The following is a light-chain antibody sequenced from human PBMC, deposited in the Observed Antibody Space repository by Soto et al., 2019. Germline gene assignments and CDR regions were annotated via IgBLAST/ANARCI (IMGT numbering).Light chain of an antibody. CDR3: STWDDSLNGWV. J-gene: IGLJ3*02. CDR2: NND. Sequence: QSVLTQPPSASGTPGQRVTISCSGSRSSIGSNTVNWYQHLPGTAPKVLIYNNDRRPSGVPDRFSGSKSGTSASLAISGLQSEDEADYFCSTWDDSLNGWVFGGGTKLTVL. CDR1: RSSIGSNT. V-gene: IGLV1-44*01.